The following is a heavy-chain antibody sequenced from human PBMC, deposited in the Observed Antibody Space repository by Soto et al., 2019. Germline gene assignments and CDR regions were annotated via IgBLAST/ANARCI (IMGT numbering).Heavy chain of an antibody. CDR2: IFYSGST. CDR3: ARDSGGWELLSYYYYYGMDV. CDR1: GGSISSSSYY. V-gene: IGHV4-39*02. D-gene: IGHD1-26*01. J-gene: IGHJ6*02. Sequence: PSETLSLTCTVSGGSISSSSYYWGWIRQPPGKGLEWIGSIFYSGSTYYNPSLKSRVTISVDTSKNQFSLKLSSVTAADTAVYYCARDSGGWELLSYYYYYGMDVWGQGTTVTVSS.